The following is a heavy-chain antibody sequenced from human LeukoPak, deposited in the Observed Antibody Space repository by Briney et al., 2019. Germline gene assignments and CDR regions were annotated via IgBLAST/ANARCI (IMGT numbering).Heavy chain of an antibody. J-gene: IGHJ4*02. V-gene: IGHV1-2*02. CDR2: INPNSGGT. Sequence: ASVKVSCKASGYTFTGYCMHWVRQAPGQGLEWMGWINPNSGGTNFAQKSQGRVTMTRDTSISTAYMELTRLRSDDTAVYYCARGKSYGDFDYWGQGTLVTVSS. CDR3: ARGKSYGDFDY. CDR1: GYTFTGYC. D-gene: IGHD5-18*01.